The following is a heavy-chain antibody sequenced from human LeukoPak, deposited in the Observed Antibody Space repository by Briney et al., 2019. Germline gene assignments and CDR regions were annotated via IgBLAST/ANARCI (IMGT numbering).Heavy chain of an antibody. D-gene: IGHD1-20*01. J-gene: IGHJ4*02. V-gene: IGHV4-31*01. Sequence: SQTLSLTCTVSGGSISSGDYYWNWIHHHPEKSLEWIGYIFYSGSAYYNPSLKSLVTISRDTSKNQFSLKLSSVTGADTAVYYCERLVNWRFDYWGQGTLVTVSS. CDR2: IFYSGSA. CDR1: GGSISSGDYY. CDR3: ERLVNWRFDY.